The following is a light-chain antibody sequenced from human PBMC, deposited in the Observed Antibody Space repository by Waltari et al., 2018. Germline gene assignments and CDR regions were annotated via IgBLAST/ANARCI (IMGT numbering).Light chain of an antibody. CDR3: QHYGTSPPYT. CDR1: QSIRSDY. CDR2: AAS. V-gene: IGKV3-20*01. J-gene: IGKJ2*01. Sequence: EIVLTQSPGTLSLSPGERATLSCRASQSIRSDYLAWYQQRPGQAPRLLMYAASTRATGTPDRCSGNGFGTDFTLTISGLEPEDFAVYYCQHYGTSPPYTFGQGTKLEIK.